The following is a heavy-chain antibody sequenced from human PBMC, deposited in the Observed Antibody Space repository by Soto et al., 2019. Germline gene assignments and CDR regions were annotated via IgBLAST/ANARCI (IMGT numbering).Heavy chain of an antibody. CDR3: AKDQHPYSGSFFGDFDY. J-gene: IGHJ4*02. CDR2: ITGSGGTT. V-gene: IGHV3-23*01. D-gene: IGHD1-26*01. CDR1: GITFSTYA. Sequence: GGSLRLSCAASGITFSTYAMSWVRQAPGKGLEWVSAITGSGGTTYYADSVKGRFTISRDNSKNTLYLQMNGLRGEDTGLYYCAKDQHPYSGSFFGDFDYWGQGTLVTVS.